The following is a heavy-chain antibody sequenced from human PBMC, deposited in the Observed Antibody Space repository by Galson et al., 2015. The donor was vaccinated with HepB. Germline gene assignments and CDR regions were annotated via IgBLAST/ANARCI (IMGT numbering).Heavy chain of an antibody. CDR3: TRPPPLDSSDG. D-gene: IGHD6-19*01. CDR2: IRSKANSYAT. V-gene: IGHV3-73*01. CDR1: GFTFSGSA. Sequence: SLRLSCAASGFTFSGSAMHWVRQASGKGLEWVGRIRSKANSYATAYAASVKGRFTISRDDSKNTAYLQMNSLKTEDTAVYYCTRPPPLDSSDGWGQGTLVTVSS. J-gene: IGHJ4*02.